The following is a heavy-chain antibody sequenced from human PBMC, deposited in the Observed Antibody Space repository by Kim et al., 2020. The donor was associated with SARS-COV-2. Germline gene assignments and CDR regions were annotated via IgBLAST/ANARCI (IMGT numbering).Heavy chain of an antibody. D-gene: IGHD6-13*01. J-gene: IGHJ6*02. Sequence: GGSLRLSCAASGFTFDDYAMHWVRQAPGKGLEWVSLISGDGGSTYYADSVKGRFTISRDNSKNSLYLQMNSLRTEDTALYYCAKDIRGNSSSWFIYYYYYYGMDVWGQGTTVTVSS. CDR1: GFTFDDYA. CDR2: ISGDGGST. CDR3: AKDIRGNSSSWFIYYYYYYGMDV. V-gene: IGHV3-43*02.